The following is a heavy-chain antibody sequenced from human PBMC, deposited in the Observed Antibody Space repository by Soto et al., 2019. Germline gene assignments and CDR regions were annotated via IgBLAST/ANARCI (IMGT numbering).Heavy chain of an antibody. CDR2: VNRSGGTA. J-gene: IGHJ4*02. CDR3: ARRYCSGGSCFCDY. CDR1: GYTFTSHS. V-gene: IGHV1-46*01. Sequence: QVQLVQSGAEVKKPGASVKVSCKASGYTFTSHSVHWVRQAPGQGLEWMGIVNRSGGTANYAQKFPGRVTMTRDTSTNTVYMELSSLKSEDTAVYYCARRYCSGGSCFCDYWGQGTLVSVSS. D-gene: IGHD2-15*01.